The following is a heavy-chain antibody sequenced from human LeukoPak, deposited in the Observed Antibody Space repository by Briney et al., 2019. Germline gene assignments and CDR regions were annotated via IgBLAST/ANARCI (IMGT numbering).Heavy chain of an antibody. Sequence: ASVKVSCKASGGTFSSYANSWVRQAPGQGLEWMGGIIPIFGTANYAQKFQGRVTITADKSTSTAYMELSSLRSEDTAVYYCARGVWFGELSFDYWGQGTLVTVSS. D-gene: IGHD3-10*01. J-gene: IGHJ4*02. V-gene: IGHV1-69*06. CDR2: IIPIFGTA. CDR3: ARGVWFGELSFDY. CDR1: GGTFSSYA.